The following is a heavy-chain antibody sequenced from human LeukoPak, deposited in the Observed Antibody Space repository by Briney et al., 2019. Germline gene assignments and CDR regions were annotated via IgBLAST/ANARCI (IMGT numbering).Heavy chain of an antibody. CDR1: GGSISSGGYS. D-gene: IGHD6-19*01. J-gene: IGHJ3*02. V-gene: IGHV4-30-2*01. CDR3: ARGGYSSGWYGYDAFDI. CDR2: IYHSGST. Sequence: SQTLSLTCAVSGGSISSGGYSWSWIRQPPGTGLEWIGYIYHSGSTYYNPSLKSRVTISVDRSKNQFSLKLSSVTAADTAVYYCARGGYSSGWYGYDAFDIWGQGTMVTVSS.